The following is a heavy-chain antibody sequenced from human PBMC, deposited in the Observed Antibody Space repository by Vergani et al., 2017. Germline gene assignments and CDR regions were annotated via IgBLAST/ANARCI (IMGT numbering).Heavy chain of an antibody. V-gene: IGHV3-49*04. Sequence: EVQLVESGGGLVRPGRYLRLSCAASGFSFGDYAMTWVRQPPGKGLEWVACIRNKAYGGTTEYAASVKGRFTISRDDSKRLAYLQLSGQTTEDTAVYCCSRGRGYSYGYSDYGGQGTLVTVSS. D-gene: IGHD5-18*01. J-gene: IGHJ4*02. CDR3: SRGRGYSYGYSDY. CDR2: IRNKAYGGTT. CDR1: GFSFGDYA.